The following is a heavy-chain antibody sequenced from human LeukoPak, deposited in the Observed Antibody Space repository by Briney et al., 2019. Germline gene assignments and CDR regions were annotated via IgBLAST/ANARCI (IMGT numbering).Heavy chain of an antibody. V-gene: IGHV3-23*01. D-gene: IGHD6-19*01. CDR2: ISGSGGST. CDR3: AKDSLVGGWLVGYSFDS. J-gene: IGHJ4*02. CDR1: GFTFSSYA. Sequence: PGGSLRLSCAASGFTFSSYAMSWVRQAPGKGLEWVSAISGSGGSTYYADSVKGRFTISRDNYKNTLFLQMNSLRAEDTAVYYCAKDSLVGGWLVGYSFDSWGQGTLVTVSS.